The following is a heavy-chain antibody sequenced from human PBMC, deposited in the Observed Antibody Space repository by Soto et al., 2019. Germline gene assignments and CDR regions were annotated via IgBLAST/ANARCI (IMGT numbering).Heavy chain of an antibody. CDR1: GGSISSSSYY. J-gene: IGHJ4*02. CDR3: AERSNFFDY. V-gene: IGHV4-39*01. Sequence: SETLSLTCTVSGGSISSSSYYWDWIRQPPGKGLEWIGSIYYRGSTYYNPSLKSRVTISIDTSKNQFSLKLSSVTAADTAVYYCAERSNFFDYWGQGTLVTVSS. CDR2: IYYRGST.